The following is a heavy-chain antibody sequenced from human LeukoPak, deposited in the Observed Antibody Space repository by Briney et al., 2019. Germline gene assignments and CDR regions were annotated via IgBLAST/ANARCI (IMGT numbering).Heavy chain of an antibody. Sequence: GGSLRLSCAASGFTFSDYGMVWVRQAPGKGLEWVAFIRYDGSIKYYTDSVKDRFTISRDNSRNTLYLQMNSLRAEDTAVYYCAKDSHLAAVASTNFDYWGQGTLVTVSS. V-gene: IGHV3-30*02. CDR3: AKDSHLAAVASTNFDY. D-gene: IGHD6-19*01. CDR1: GFTFSDYG. J-gene: IGHJ4*02. CDR2: IRYDGSIK.